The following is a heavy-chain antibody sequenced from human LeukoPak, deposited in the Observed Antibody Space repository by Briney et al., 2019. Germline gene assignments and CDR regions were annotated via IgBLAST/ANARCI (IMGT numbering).Heavy chain of an antibody. CDR2: ISGSGGST. D-gene: IGHD6-19*01. CDR1: GFTFSSYA. V-gene: IGHV3-23*01. Sequence: PGGSLRLSCAASGFTFSSYAMSWVRQAPGKGLEWVSAISGSGGSTDYADSVKGRFTVSRDNSRNTLYLQMNSLRAEDTAVYYCAKPHDPGYSSGWYSYWGQGTLVTVSS. J-gene: IGHJ4*02. CDR3: AKPHDPGYSSGWYSY.